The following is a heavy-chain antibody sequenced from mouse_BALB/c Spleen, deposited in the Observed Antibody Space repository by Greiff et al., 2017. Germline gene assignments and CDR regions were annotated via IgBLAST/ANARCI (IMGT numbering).Heavy chain of an antibody. CDR2: INPSSGYT. J-gene: IGHJ3*01. CDR1: GYTFTSYT. V-gene: IGHV1-4*02. D-gene: IGHD2-3*01. Sequence: QVQLKQSAAELARPGASVKMSCKASGYTFTSYTMHWVKQRPGQGLEWIGYINPSSGYTEYNQKFKDKTTLTADKSSSTAYMQLSSLTSEDSAVYYCARADDGYYDWGFAYWGQGTLVTVSA. CDR3: ARADDGYYDWGFAY.